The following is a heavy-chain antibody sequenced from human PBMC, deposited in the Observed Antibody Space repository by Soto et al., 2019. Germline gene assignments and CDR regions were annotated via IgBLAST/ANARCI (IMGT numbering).Heavy chain of an antibody. CDR3: ASSYYYDSSTFCSWFDP. CDR2: ISSSSSYI. Sequence: GGSLRLSCAASGFTFSSYSMNWVRQAPGKGLEWVPSISSSSSYIYYADSVKGRFTISRDNAKNSLYLQMNSLRAEDTAVYYCASSYYYDSSTFCSWFDPWGQGTLVTVSS. D-gene: IGHD3-22*01. V-gene: IGHV3-21*01. CDR1: GFTFSSYS. J-gene: IGHJ5*02.